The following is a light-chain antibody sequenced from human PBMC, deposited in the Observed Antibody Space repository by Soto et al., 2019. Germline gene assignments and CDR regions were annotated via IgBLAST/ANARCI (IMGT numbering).Light chain of an antibody. Sequence: QSALTQPASVSGSPGQSITISCTGTSSDVGGYNYVSWYQQHPGKAPKLMIYEVSNRPSGVSNRFSGSKSGNTACLTISGLQSEDEADYYCSSYTTSSTHGVFGGGTKLTVL. CDR1: SSDVGGYNY. V-gene: IGLV2-14*01. CDR2: EVS. CDR3: SSYTTSSTHGV. J-gene: IGLJ3*02.